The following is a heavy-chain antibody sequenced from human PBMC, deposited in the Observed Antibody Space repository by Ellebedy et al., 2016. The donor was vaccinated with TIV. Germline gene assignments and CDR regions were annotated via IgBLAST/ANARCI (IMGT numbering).Heavy chain of an antibody. CDR1: GYTLTELS. Sequence: ASVKVSCXVSGYTLTELSMHWVRQAPGKGLEWMGGFDPEDGETIYAQKFQGRVTITADESTSTAYMELSSLRSEDTAVYYCASHGDPTVTAHFDYWGQGTLVTVSS. V-gene: IGHV1-24*01. CDR2: FDPEDGET. CDR3: ASHGDPTVTAHFDY. D-gene: IGHD4-17*01. J-gene: IGHJ4*02.